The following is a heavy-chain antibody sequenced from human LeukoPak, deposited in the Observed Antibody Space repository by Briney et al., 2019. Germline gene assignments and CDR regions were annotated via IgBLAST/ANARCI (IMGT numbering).Heavy chain of an antibody. CDR1: GFTFSNYE. CDR2: ISSSGSLI. J-gene: IGHJ4*02. D-gene: IGHD2-8*01. V-gene: IGHV3-48*03. CDR3: ATVTVYGV. Sequence: PGGSLRLSCAASGFTFSNYEMNWVRQAPGKGLEWISYISSSGSLIYYSDPVKGRFTISRDNAKNSLYLHMNSLRAEDTAVYYCATVTVYGVWGQGTLVTVSS.